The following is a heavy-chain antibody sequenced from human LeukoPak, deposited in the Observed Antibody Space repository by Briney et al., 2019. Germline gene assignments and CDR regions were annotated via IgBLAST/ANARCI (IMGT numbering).Heavy chain of an antibody. CDR1: GFTFSSYG. CDR2: ISGSGGST. Sequence: GGSLRLACAASGFTFSSYGMSWVRQAPGAVLDWVSAISGSGGSTYYADFVKGRFTISRDNSKNTLYLQMNSLRAEDTAVYYCAKEPDVVATWGYFDYWGQGTLVTVSS. CDR3: AKEPDVVATWGYFDY. J-gene: IGHJ4*02. D-gene: IGHD5-12*01. V-gene: IGHV3-23*01.